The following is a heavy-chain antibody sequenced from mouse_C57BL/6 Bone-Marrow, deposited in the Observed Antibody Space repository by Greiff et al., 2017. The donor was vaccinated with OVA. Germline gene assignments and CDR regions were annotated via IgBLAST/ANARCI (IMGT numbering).Heavy chain of an antibody. V-gene: IGHV5-12*01. J-gene: IGHJ4*01. CDR1: GFTFSDYY. D-gene: IGHD1-1*01. CDR2: ISNGGGST. CDR3: ARAPYYYGSMDY. Sequence: EVQGVESGGGLVQPGGSLKLSCAASGFTFSDYYMYWVRQTPEKRLEWVAYISNGGGSTYYPDTVKGRFTISRDNTKNTLDLQMSRLKSEDTAVYYCARAPYYYGSMDYWGQGTSVTVSS.